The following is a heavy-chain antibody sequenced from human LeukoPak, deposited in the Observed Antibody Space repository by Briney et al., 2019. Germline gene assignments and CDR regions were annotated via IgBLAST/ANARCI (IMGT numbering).Heavy chain of an antibody. Sequence: SVKVSCKASGGTFSSYTISWVRQAPGQGLEWMGRIIRILGIANYAQKFQGRVTITADKSTSTAYMELSSLRSEDTAVYYCARDEDYYDSSGYYARWFDPWGQGTLVTVSS. CDR3: ARDEDYYDSSGYYARWFDP. J-gene: IGHJ5*02. CDR2: IIRILGIA. V-gene: IGHV1-69*04. D-gene: IGHD3-22*01. CDR1: GGTFSSYT.